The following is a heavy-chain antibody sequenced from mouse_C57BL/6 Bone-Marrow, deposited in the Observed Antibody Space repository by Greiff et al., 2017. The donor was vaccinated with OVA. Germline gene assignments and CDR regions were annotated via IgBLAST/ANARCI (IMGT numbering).Heavy chain of an antibody. Sequence: QVQLQQSGAELVRPGASVTLSCKASGYTFTDYEMHWVKQTPVHGLEWIGAIDPETGGTAYNQKFKGKAILTADKSSSTAYMELRSLTSEDSAVYYCTRSYYSNYRYYCDYWGQGTTLTVSS. CDR2: IDPETGGT. D-gene: IGHD2-5*01. CDR1: GYTFTDYE. CDR3: TRSYYSNYRYYCDY. V-gene: IGHV1-15*01. J-gene: IGHJ2*01.